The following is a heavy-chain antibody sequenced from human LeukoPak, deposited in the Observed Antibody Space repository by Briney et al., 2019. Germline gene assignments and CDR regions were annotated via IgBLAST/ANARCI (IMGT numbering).Heavy chain of an antibody. Sequence: ASVKVSCKASGGTFSSYAISWVRQAPGQGLEWMGGIIPIFGTANYAQKFQGRVTITADESTSTAYMELSSLRSEDTAVYYCARESRRIVARDFDYWGQGTLVTVSS. CDR3: ARESRRIVARDFDY. D-gene: IGHD5-12*01. CDR2: IIPIFGTA. CDR1: GGTFSSYA. V-gene: IGHV1-69*13. J-gene: IGHJ4*02.